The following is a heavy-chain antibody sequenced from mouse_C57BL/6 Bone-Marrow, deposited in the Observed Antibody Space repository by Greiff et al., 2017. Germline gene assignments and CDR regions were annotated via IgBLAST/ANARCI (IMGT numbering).Heavy chain of an antibody. D-gene: IGHD2-5*01. CDR3: ARENICHYSSYEAYYFDY. CDR2: FFPGSGST. Sequence: VQLQQSGPELVKPGASVKISCKASGYTFTDYYINWVKQRPGQGLEWIGWFFPGSGSTYYNEKFKGKATLTVDKSSSTDYMLLSSLTSEDSAIYFCARENICHYSSYEAYYFDYWGQGTTLTVSS. CDR1: GYTFTDYY. J-gene: IGHJ2*01. V-gene: IGHV1-75*01.